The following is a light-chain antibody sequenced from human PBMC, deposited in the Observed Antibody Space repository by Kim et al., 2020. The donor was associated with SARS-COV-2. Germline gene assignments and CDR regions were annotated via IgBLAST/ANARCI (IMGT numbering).Light chain of an antibody. CDR2: AAS. Sequence: DIQMTQSPSSLSASIGDTVTITCRASQGISTSLAWLQQKSGKAPTLLVYAASKLKSGVPTRFSGSGSGTDFTLTISNLQAEDFATYHCQQYYSTRGLWSFCQGTKVDIK. CDR1: QGISTS. V-gene: IGKV1-NL1*01. J-gene: IGKJ1*01. CDR3: QQYYSTRGLWS.